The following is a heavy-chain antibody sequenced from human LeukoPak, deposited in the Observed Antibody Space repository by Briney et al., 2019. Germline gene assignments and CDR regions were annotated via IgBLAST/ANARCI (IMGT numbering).Heavy chain of an antibody. D-gene: IGHD6-13*01. CDR3: ARGPRVSTQIAATGILDY. Sequence: SETLSLTCTVSGGSISSYYWSWIRQPAGKGLEWIGRIYTSGSTNYNPSLKSRVTMSVDTSKNQFSLKLSSVTAADTAVYYCARGPRVSTQIAATGILDYWGQGTLVSVSS. CDR2: IYTSGST. J-gene: IGHJ4*02. CDR1: GGSISSYY. V-gene: IGHV4-4*07.